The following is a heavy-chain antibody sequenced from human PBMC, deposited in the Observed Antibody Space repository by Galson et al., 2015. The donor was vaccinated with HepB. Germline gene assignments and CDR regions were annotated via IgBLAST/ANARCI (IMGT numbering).Heavy chain of an antibody. D-gene: IGHD3-22*01. V-gene: IGHV4-59*01. Sequence: SETLSLTCTVSGGSISAYYWSWIRQPPGKGLEWIGYISYSGTTNYNPSLKSRVIISVDTSKNQFSLKLRSVTAADTAVYYCARSRARSTYSYDPLRRPDYYFDYWGQGSLVTVSS. J-gene: IGHJ4*02. CDR1: GGSISAYY. CDR2: ISYSGTT. CDR3: ARSRARSTYSYDPLRRPDYYFDY.